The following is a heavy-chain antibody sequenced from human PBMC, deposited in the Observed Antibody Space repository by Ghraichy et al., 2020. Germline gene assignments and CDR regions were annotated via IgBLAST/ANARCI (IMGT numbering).Heavy chain of an antibody. J-gene: IGHJ4*02. CDR1: GFTFRNYW. CDR2: INSDGSSP. V-gene: IGHV3-74*01. D-gene: IGHD3-10*01. CDR3: ARDFGYSGSGTYYNDF. Sequence: GGSLRPSCAASGFTFRNYWMHWVRQAPGKGLVWVSRINSDGSSPNYADSVRGRFSIFRDNAKNTLFLQMNSLRVEDTAVYYCARDFGYSGSGTYYNDFWGQVTLVTVSS.